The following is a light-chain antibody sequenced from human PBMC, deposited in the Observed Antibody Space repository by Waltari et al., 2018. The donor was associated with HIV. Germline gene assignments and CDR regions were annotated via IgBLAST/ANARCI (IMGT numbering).Light chain of an antibody. V-gene: IGKV1-33*01. CDR3: QQYDNLPPL. CDR2: DAS. J-gene: IGKJ4*01. CDR1: QDISNS. Sequence: DIQMTKSPSSLSASVGDRVTITCQASQDISNSLNWYQKNPGKTPKLLIYDASNLETGVPSRFSGSGSGTDFTFTISSLQSEDIETYYCQQYDNLPPLFGGGTKVEIK.